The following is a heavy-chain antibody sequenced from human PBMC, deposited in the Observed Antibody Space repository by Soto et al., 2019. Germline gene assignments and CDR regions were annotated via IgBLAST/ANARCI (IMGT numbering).Heavy chain of an antibody. V-gene: IGHV4-59*08. J-gene: IGHJ4*01. D-gene: IGHD3-10*01. Sequence: SETLSLTCSVCGGSISNYYWSWIRQPPGKGLERIGYFYYTGITNYNPSLKSRISMSVDTSKNQFSLKLSSVTAAATAVYYCASHVVASLSFGERDHLVEYCVHRSLVA. CDR1: GGSISNYY. CDR3: ASHVVASLSFGERDHLVEY. CDR2: FYYTGIT.